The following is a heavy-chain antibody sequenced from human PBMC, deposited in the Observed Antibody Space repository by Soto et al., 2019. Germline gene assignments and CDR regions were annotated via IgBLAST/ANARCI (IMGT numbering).Heavy chain of an antibody. CDR1: GFSLTTSGVG. CDR2: IYWDDDK. CDR3: AHRGYMYGNWDHGYFDY. V-gene: IGHV2-5*02. J-gene: IGHJ4*02. D-gene: IGHD5-18*01. Sequence: QITLKESGPTRVKPTQTLALTCTFSGFSLTTSGVGVGWIRETPGKALEWLAVIYWDDDKRYNPSLKHRLTITMDTSKNQVVLIMTDMYPVDTATYFCAHRGYMYGNWDHGYFDYWGQGILVTVSS.